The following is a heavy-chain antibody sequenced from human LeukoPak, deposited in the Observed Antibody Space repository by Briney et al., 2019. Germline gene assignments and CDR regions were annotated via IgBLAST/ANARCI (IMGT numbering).Heavy chain of an antibody. V-gene: IGHV1-18*01. Sequence: AASVKVSCKTSGYSENFYGITWVRQVAGQGLEWMGWISAQHGQTEYAPNSQDRVTMTIDTYTNTAYMELRSLRSDDTAVYYCAGSLGYCTSNVCYLKYWGQGTLVTVSS. J-gene: IGHJ4*02. CDR2: ISAQHGQT. CDR3: AGSLGYCTSNVCYLKY. CDR1: GYSENFYG. D-gene: IGHD2-8*01.